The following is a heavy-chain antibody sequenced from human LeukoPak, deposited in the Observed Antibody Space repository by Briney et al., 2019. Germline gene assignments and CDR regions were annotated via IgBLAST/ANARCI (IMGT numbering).Heavy chain of an antibody. CDR1: GFTFSSYA. CDR2: ISGSGGNT. D-gene: IGHD5-12*01. Sequence: PGGSLRLSCAASGFTFSSYAMSWVRQAPGKGLEWVSAISGSGGNTYYADSVKGRFTISRDSAKNSLYLQMSSLRDEDTAVYYCARDAGNSGYGMDVWGQGTTVTVSS. V-gene: IGHV3-23*01. CDR3: ARDAGNSGYGMDV. J-gene: IGHJ6*02.